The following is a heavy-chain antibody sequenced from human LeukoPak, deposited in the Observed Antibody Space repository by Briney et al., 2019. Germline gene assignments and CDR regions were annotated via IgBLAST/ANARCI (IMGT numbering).Heavy chain of an antibody. CDR2: IIPIFGTA. Sequence: SVKVSCKASGYTFTSYDINWVRQATGQGLEWMGGIIPIFGTANYAQKFQGRVTITTDESTSTAYMELSSLRSEDTAVYYCTTREIVVEPAQTSMVRGVLWRSDFWGHGTLVTVSS. D-gene: IGHD3-10*01. CDR1: GYTFTSYD. CDR3: TTREIVVEPAQTSMVRGVLWRSDF. V-gene: IGHV1-69*05. J-gene: IGHJ4*01.